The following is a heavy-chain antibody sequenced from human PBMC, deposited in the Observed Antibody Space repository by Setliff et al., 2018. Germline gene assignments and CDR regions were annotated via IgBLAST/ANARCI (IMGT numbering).Heavy chain of an antibody. V-gene: IGHV4-34*01. J-gene: IGHJ5*02. CDR2: INHRGTT. Sequence: SETLSLTCAVYGGSFSGYYWNWIRQAPGKGLGWSGEINHRGTTSYTPSLKGRVTISVDTSKNLFSLKLSSVTAADTAVYFCARGPRFDYESPTYRRRFDPWGQGTAVTVS. D-gene: IGHD3-22*01. CDR1: GGSFSGYY. CDR3: ARGPRFDYESPTYRRRFDP.